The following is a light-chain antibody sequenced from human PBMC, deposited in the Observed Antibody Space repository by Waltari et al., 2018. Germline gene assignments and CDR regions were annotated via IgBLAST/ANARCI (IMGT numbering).Light chain of an antibody. Sequence: QAVLTQPSSLSASPGASVRLTCTLHSGLNVADRKLSCYQQKPGKPPQYLLRFRSALDKQQAAGLPSRFSGSKDASANAGILLISGLQSEDEADYYCMIWHSSASVFGGGNTLTVL. CDR3: MIWHSSASV. CDR2: FRSALDK. V-gene: IGLV5-45*03. J-gene: IGLJ2*01. CDR1: SGLNVADRK.